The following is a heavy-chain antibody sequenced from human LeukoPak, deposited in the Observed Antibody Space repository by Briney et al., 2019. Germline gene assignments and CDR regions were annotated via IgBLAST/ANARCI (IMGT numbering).Heavy chain of an antibody. J-gene: IGHJ4*02. Sequence: ASVKVSCKASGYTFTSYGITWVRHAPGQGLEWMGWISAYNGNTNYAQNLQGRVTMTTDTSTSTAYMELRSLRSDDTAVYYCARVWLADRQYYYFDYWGQGTLVTVSS. CDR1: GYTFTSYG. CDR3: ARVWLADRQYYYFDY. CDR2: ISAYNGNT. D-gene: IGHD6-19*01. V-gene: IGHV1-18*01.